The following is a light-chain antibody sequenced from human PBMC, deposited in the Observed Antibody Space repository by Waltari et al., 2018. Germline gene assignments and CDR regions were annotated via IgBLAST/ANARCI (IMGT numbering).Light chain of an antibody. CDR3: QQYNDWPLT. J-gene: IGKJ4*01. V-gene: IGKV3-15*01. CDR2: GAS. Sequence: EIVMMQSPATLSVSPGERATLSCRASETIRSNLAWYQQKLGQAPRLLVYGASTRATGIPARFSGSGSGPEFTLTISSLQSEDFGVYYCQQYNDWPLTFGGGTKVEIK. CDR1: ETIRSN.